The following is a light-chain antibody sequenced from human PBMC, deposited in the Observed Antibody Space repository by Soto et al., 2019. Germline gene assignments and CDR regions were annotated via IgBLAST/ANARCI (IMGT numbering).Light chain of an antibody. J-gene: IGKJ5*01. CDR3: QQYGNSAPIT. CDR1: QTISSRY. CDR2: GAS. Sequence: EMLLTQSPGTLSLSPGERATLSCSASQTISSRYLACYQQKPRQAPRLLISGASSRAPGVPDRFSGSGSGTDFTLTISRLEPEDFALYYCQQYGNSAPITFGQGTRLEIK. V-gene: IGKV3-20*01.